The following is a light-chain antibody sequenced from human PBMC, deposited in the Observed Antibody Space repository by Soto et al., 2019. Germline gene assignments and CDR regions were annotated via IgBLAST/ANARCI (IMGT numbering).Light chain of an antibody. V-gene: IGKV1-5*03. J-gene: IGKJ4*01. CDR2: KAS. CDR3: QQYNTYPLT. Sequence: DIQMTQSPSTLSASVGERVTITCRASQSITTWLAWYQQKPGKAPKLLIYKASSLEGGVPSRFSGSGSGTEFNITINSLQPDDFATYYCQQYNTYPLTFGGGTTVEIK. CDR1: QSITTW.